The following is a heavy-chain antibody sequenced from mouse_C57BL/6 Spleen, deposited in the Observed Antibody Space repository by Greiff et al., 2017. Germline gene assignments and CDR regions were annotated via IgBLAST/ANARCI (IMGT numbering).Heavy chain of an antibody. Sequence: EVQLQESGGGLVKPGGSLKLSCAASGFTFSDYGMHWVRQAPEKGLEWVAYISRGSSTIYYADTVKGRITLSRDNAKNTLFLQMTSLVSEGTAMYYCASSPYYAMDYWGQGTSVTVSS. D-gene: IGHD6-1*01. CDR3: ASSPYYAMDY. CDR2: ISRGSSTI. J-gene: IGHJ4*01. V-gene: IGHV5-17*01. CDR1: GFTFSDYG.